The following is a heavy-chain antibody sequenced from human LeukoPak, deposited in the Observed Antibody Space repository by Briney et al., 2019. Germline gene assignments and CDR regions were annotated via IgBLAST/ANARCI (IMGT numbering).Heavy chain of an antibody. V-gene: IGHV1-8*01. D-gene: IGHD6-13*01. CDR3: AREMIAAAGTPDWFDP. Sequence: GASVKVSCKASGYTFTSYDINWVRQATGQGLEWMGWMNPNSGNTGYAQKFQGRVTMTRNTSISTAYMELSSLRSEDTAVYYCAREMIAAAGTPDWFDPWGQGTLVTVSS. J-gene: IGHJ5*02. CDR1: GYTFTSYD. CDR2: MNPNSGNT.